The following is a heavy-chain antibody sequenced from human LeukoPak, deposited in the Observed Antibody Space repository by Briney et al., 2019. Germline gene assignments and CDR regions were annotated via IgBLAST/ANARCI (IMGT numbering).Heavy chain of an antibody. J-gene: IGHJ6*02. CDR3: ARDLGYCSSTSCYTAGRYYYYGMDV. V-gene: IGHV3-21*01. CDR2: ISSSSSYI. D-gene: IGHD2-2*02. Sequence: GGSLRLSCVASGFAFSSYSMNWVRQAPGKGLEWVSSISSSSSYIYYADSVKGRFTISRDNAKNSLYLQMNSLRAEDTAVYYCARDLGYCSSTSCYTAGRYYYYGMDVWGQGTTVTVSS. CDR1: GFAFSSYS.